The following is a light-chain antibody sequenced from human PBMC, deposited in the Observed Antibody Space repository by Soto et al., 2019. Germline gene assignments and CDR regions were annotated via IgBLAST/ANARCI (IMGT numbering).Light chain of an antibody. V-gene: IGLV2-14*01. CDR2: QVT. CDR3: TSYTAFSTDSL. CDR1: SSDVGNYNF. J-gene: IGLJ2*01. Sequence: QSALTQPASVSGSPGQSITISCTGTSSDVGNYNFVSWYQHHAGTAPKLIIYQVTNRPSGVSDRFSGSKSGDTASLTISGLQAEDEADYYCTSYTAFSTDSLFGGGTKLTVL.